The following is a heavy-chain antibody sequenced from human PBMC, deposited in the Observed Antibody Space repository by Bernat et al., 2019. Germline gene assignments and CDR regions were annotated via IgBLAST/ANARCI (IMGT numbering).Heavy chain of an antibody. D-gene: IGHD2-15*01. CDR3: ASYAGGSAWHSLGY. CDR2: ISSVGSST. J-gene: IGHJ4*01. CDR1: GFTFSSYW. Sequence: EVQLVESGGGLLQPGGSLSLSCAASGFTFSSYWMHWVRQAPGEGLVWVSRISSVGSSTDYADSVKGRFTISRDNAKNTLYLQMNSLRAEDTAVYYCASYAGGSAWHSLGYWGQGTLVTVSS. V-gene: IGHV3-74*02.